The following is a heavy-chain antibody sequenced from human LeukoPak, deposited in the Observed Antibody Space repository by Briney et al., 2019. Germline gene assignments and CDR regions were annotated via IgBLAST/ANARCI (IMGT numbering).Heavy chain of an antibody. CDR3: ARDRQLGYCSGGSRYPDAFDI. D-gene: IGHD2-15*01. CDR1: GFTFSSYS. J-gene: IGHJ3*02. CDR2: ISSSSSYI. V-gene: IGHV3-21*01. Sequence: GGSLRLSCAASGFTFSSYSMNWVRQAPGKGLEWVSSISSSSSYIYYADSVKGRFTISRDNAKNSLYLQMNSLRAEDTAVYYCARDRQLGYCSGGSRYPDAFDIWGQGTMVTVSS.